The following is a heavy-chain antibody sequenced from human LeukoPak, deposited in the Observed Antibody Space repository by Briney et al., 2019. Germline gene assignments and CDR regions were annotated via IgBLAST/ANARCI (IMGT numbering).Heavy chain of an antibody. V-gene: IGHV4-59*01. J-gene: IGHJ3*02. CDR3: ARAEITMIVVVTADAFDI. Sequence: SETLSLTCTVSGGSISSYYWSWIRQPPGKGLERIGYIYYSGSPNYNPSLKSRVTISVDTSKNKFSLKLSSVTAADTAVYYCARAEITMIVVVTADAFDIWGQGTMVTVSS. CDR2: IYYSGSP. CDR1: GGSISSYY. D-gene: IGHD3-22*01.